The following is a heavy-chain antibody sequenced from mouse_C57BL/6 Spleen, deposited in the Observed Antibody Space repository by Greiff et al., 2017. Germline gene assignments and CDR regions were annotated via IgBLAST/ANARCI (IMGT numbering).Heavy chain of an antibody. CDR1: GYTFTSYW. CDR3: ARGEGTTVVASLDY. D-gene: IGHD1-1*01. Sequence: QVQLQQPGAELVKPGASVKLSCKASGYTFTSYWMQWVKQRPGQGLEWIGEIDPSDSYTNYNQKFKGKATLTVDTSSSTAYMQLSSLTSEDAAVYYGARGEGTTVVASLDYWGQGTTLTVSS. V-gene: IGHV1-50*01. CDR2: IDPSDSYT. J-gene: IGHJ2*01.